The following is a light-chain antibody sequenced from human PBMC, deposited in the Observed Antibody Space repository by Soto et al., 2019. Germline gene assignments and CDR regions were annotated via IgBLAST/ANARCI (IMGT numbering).Light chain of an antibody. CDR1: QSVSSN. CDR2: GAS. V-gene: IGKV3-15*01. Sequence: EIVMTQSPATLSVSPGERATLSCRASQSVSSNLAWYQQKPGQAPRLLIYGASTRATGIPARFSGSGSGTEFTLTISSLQSEDFEVYYCQQYNNRGTFGQGTKVDIK. J-gene: IGKJ1*01. CDR3: QQYNNRGT.